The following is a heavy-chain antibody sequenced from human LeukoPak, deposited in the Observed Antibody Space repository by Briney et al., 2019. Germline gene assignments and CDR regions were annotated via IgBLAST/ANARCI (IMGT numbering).Heavy chain of an antibody. Sequence: SVKVSCKASGGTFSSYAISWVRQAPGQGLEWMGRIIPILGIANYAQKFQGRVTMTRNTSISTAYMELSSLRSEDTAVYYCARVGDSSGYYHIDYWGQGTLVTVSS. J-gene: IGHJ4*02. CDR1: GGTFSSYA. D-gene: IGHD3-22*01. CDR3: ARVGDSSGYYHIDY. CDR2: IIPILGIA. V-gene: IGHV1-69*04.